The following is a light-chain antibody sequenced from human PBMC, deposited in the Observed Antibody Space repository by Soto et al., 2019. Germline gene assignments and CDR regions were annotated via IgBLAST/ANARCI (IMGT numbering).Light chain of an antibody. V-gene: IGKV1-5*03. CDR1: QSISSW. CDR2: EAS. CDR3: QQYNSYPWT. J-gene: IGKJ1*01. Sequence: DIQLTQSPSTLSASVGDRVTITCRASQSISSWLAWYQQKPGTAPKLLIYEASTLETGVPSRFSGFRSGTEFTLTISSLQPDDFATYYCQQYNSYPWTFGQGTKVEIK.